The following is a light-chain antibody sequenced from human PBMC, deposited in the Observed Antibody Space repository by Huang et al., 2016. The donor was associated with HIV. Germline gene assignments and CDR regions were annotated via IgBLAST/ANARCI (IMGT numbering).Light chain of an antibody. J-gene: IGKJ3*01. CDR3: QQYNDVRST. V-gene: IGKV3-15*01. CDR1: QIVSSH. CDR2: AAS. Sequence: ETVMTQSPVTLSVSPGDRASLSCRSSQIVSSHLAWYQQQPGQAPRLLIYAASTRTTGVPARFSGSGAGTEFTLTISTLQSEDSAVYYCQQYNDVRSTFGPGTRVEIK.